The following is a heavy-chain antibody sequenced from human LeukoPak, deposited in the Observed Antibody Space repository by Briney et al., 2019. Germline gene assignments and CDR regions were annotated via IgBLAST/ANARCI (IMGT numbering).Heavy chain of an antibody. D-gene: IGHD6-19*01. CDR1: GFTFSSYD. CDR3: ARVAGWHWFDP. J-gene: IGHJ5*02. Sequence: GGSLRLSCAASGFTFSSYDMTWVRQAPGRGLEWVSSIRPSGDNTYYGDSVKGRFTISRDNSENTVHLQMNNMRVDDTAVYYCARVAGWHWFDPWGQGTLVTVSS. CDR2: IRPSGDNT. V-gene: IGHV3-23*01.